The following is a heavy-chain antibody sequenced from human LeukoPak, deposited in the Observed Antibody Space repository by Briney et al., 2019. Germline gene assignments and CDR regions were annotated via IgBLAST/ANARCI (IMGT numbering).Heavy chain of an antibody. D-gene: IGHD3-22*01. Sequence: GRSLRLSCAASGFTFSSCGMHWVRQAPGKGLEWVAVISYDGSNKYYADSVKGRFTISRDNSKNTLYLQMNSLRAEDTAVYYCAKEYYYDSSGYDYWGQGTLVTVSS. J-gene: IGHJ4*02. CDR3: AKEYYYDSSGYDY. CDR1: GFTFSSCG. CDR2: ISYDGSNK. V-gene: IGHV3-30*18.